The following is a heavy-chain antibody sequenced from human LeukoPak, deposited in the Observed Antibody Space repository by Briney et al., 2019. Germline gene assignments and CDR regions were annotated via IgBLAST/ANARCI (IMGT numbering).Heavy chain of an antibody. CDR1: GYTFTAYY. Sequence: ASVKVSCKASGYTFTAYYIHWVRQAPGQGLEWMGWINPNNGGTNSAQKFQGRVTMTRDTSISTAYMELSRLKSDDTAVYYCARDKSSSPGDYWGQGSLVTVSS. V-gene: IGHV1-2*02. D-gene: IGHD6-6*01. CDR2: INPNNGGT. J-gene: IGHJ4*02. CDR3: ARDKSSSPGDY.